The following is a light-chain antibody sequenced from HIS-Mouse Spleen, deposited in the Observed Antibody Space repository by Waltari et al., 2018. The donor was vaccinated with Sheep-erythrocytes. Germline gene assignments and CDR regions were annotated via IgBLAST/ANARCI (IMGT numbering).Light chain of an antibody. Sequence: QSALTQPRSVSGSPGQSVTISCTGTSSEVGGYNYFSWYQQHPGKAPKLMIYDFSNRPSGVPDRFSGSKSGNTASLTISGLQAEDEADYYCCSYAGSYNHVFATGTKVTVL. V-gene: IGLV2-11*01. CDR2: DFS. CDR3: CSYAGSYNHV. J-gene: IGLJ1*01. CDR1: SSEVGGYNY.